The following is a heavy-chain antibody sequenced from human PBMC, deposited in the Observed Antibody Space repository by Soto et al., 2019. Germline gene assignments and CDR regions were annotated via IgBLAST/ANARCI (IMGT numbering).Heavy chain of an antibody. CDR3: ARKERYSKAYYFDY. D-gene: IGHD4-4*01. CDR1: GGSISYYY. V-gene: IGHV4-59*08. Sequence: PSETLSLTCTVSGGSISYYYWSCIRQPPGKGLEWIAYIYYTGSTTYNPSLKSRVSISVDTSKNQFSLKLSSVTAADTAVYYCARKERYSKAYYFDYWGQGTLVTVSS. J-gene: IGHJ4*02. CDR2: IYYTGST.